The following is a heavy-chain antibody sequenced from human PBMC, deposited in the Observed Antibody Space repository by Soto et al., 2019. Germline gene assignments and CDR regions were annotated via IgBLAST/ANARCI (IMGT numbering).Heavy chain of an antibody. Sequence: QVQLVQSGAEVKKPGASVKVSCKASGYTFTSYGISWVRQAPGQGLEWMGWISAYNGNTNYAQKLQGRVTMTTDTATSTAYLELRSLRSDDTAVYYCAREPGRITLFGVVADYYYGMDVWGQGTTVTVSS. CDR1: GYTFTSYG. D-gene: IGHD3-3*01. CDR3: AREPGRITLFGVVADYYYGMDV. J-gene: IGHJ6*02. V-gene: IGHV1-18*04. CDR2: ISAYNGNT.